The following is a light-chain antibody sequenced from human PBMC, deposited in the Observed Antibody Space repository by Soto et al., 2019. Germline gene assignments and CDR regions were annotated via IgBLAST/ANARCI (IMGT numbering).Light chain of an antibody. J-gene: IGKJ2*01. Sequence: EIVLTQSPATLYFSPGEIATLSCRASQSVSSYLAWYQQKPGQAPRLLIYDASNRATGIPARFSGSGSGTDFTLTISSLEPEDVAVYYCQQRSNWYTFGQGTKLEIK. CDR3: QQRSNWYT. CDR1: QSVSSY. CDR2: DAS. V-gene: IGKV3-11*01.